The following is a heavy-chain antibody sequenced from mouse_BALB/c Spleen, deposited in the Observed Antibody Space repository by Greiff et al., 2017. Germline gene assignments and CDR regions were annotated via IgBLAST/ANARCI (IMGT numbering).Heavy chain of an antibody. J-gene: IGHJ2*01. V-gene: IGHV14-3*02. CDR1: GFNIKDTY. D-gene: IGHD1-1*01. CDR2: IDPANGNT. CDR3: ARDCGSSYGYYFDY. Sequence: EVQLQQSGAELVKPGASVKLSCTASGFNIKDTYMHWVKQRPEQGLEWIGRIDPANGNTKYDPKFQGKATITADTSSNTAYLQLSSLTSEDTAVYYCARDCGSSYGYYFDYWGQGTTLTVSS.